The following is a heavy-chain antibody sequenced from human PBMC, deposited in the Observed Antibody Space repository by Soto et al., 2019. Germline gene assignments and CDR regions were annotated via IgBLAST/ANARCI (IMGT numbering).Heavy chain of an antibody. Sequence: GGSLRLSSAASGFTCRSYGMMWVRQAPGKALEWVSAISRSAGGNTYYAVSVKGRFTISRDDSKNTLYLQMDSLRPEDTAQYYCAGWNYDYWGQGTQVTVSS. D-gene: IGHD1-7*01. J-gene: IGHJ4*02. V-gene: IGHV3-23*01. CDR2: ISRSAGGNT. CDR1: GFTCRSYG. CDR3: AGWNYDY.